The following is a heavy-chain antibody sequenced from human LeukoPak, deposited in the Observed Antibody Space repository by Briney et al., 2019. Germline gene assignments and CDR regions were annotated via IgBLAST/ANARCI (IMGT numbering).Heavy chain of an antibody. J-gene: IGHJ5*02. CDR1: GYTFTGYY. V-gene: IGHV1-2*02. CDR2: INPNSGGT. Sequence: ASVKVSCKASGYTFTGYYMHWVRQAPGQGLEWMGWINPNSGGTNYAQKFQGRVTMTRDTSISTAYMELSRLRSDDTAVYYCARDLDYYDSSGYYSLNHWGQGTLVTVSS. D-gene: IGHD3-22*01. CDR3: ARDLDYYDSSGYYSLNH.